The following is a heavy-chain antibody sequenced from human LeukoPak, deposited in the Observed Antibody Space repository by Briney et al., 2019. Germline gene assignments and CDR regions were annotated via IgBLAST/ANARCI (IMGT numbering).Heavy chain of an antibody. Sequence: PSETLSLTCTVSGGSISSFYWSWLRQPPGKGLEWIGYIYYSGSTNYNPSLKSRVTISVDTSKNQFSLKLSSVTAADTAVYYCGRPATAARVFDYWGQGTLVTVSS. V-gene: IGHV4-59*12. CDR1: GGSISSFY. CDR2: IYYSGST. CDR3: GRPATAARVFDY. J-gene: IGHJ4*02. D-gene: IGHD6-6*01.